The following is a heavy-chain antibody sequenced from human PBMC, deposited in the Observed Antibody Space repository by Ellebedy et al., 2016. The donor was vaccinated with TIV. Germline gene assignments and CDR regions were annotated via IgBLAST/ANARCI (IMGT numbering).Heavy chain of an antibody. CDR3: ARYPGTIVVVPAANWFDP. CDR2: ISGSSSYI. D-gene: IGHD2-2*01. Sequence: GESLKIPXAASGFTFSSYSMNWVRQAPGKGLVWVSSISGSSSYIYYADSVKGRFTISRDNAKNSLYLQMNSLRVGDTAVYYCARYPGTIVVVPAANWFDPWGQGTLVTVSS. V-gene: IGHV3-21*01. J-gene: IGHJ5*02. CDR1: GFTFSSYS.